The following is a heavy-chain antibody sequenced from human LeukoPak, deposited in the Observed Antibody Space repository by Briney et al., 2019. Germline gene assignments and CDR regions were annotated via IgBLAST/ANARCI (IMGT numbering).Heavy chain of an antibody. CDR1: GGSISSISHH. CDR2: IYYSGRI. Sequence: SQTLSLTCTVSGGSISSISHHWSWIRQHPGEGLVWIGYIYYSGRISYNPSLKSRVTISVDTSKNQFSLRLTSVTAADTAVYYCARRGDSSVIHGFDIWGQGTVVTVSS. V-gene: IGHV4-31*03. D-gene: IGHD2-21*01. CDR3: ARRGDSSVIHGFDI. J-gene: IGHJ3*02.